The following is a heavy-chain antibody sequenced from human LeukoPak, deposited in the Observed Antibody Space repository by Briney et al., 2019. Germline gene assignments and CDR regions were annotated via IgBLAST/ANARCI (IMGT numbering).Heavy chain of an antibody. Sequence: GESLKISCEASGYSFPIYWIAWVRQAPGKGLGWMGNIYPGDSDTRYSPSFRGQVTISVDKSVSTAYLHFSSLRASDTAIYYCARNPRLDFWGQGTPVTV. CDR3: ARNPRLDF. CDR2: IYPGDSDT. V-gene: IGHV5-51*01. CDR1: GYSFPIYW. J-gene: IGHJ4*02.